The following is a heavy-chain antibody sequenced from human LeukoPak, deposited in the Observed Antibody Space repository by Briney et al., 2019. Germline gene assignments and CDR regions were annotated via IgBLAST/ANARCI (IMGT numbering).Heavy chain of an antibody. V-gene: IGHV1-69*04. CDR2: IIPILGIA. CDR1: GGTFSSYA. CDR3: ARATGGYYDILTGYYSLPYYFDY. J-gene: IGHJ4*02. D-gene: IGHD3-9*01. Sequence: ASVKVSCKASGGTFSSYAISWMRQAPGQGLEWMGRIIPILGIANYAQKFQGRVTITADKSTSTAYMELSSLRSEDTAVYYCARATGGYYDILTGYYSLPYYFDYWGQGTLVTVSS.